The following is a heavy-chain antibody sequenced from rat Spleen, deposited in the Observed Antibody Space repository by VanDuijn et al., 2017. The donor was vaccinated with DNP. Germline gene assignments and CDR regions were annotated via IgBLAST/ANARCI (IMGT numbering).Heavy chain of an antibody. Sequence: QVQLKESGPGLVQPSQTLSLTCTVAGFSLTSYNVHWVRQPPGKGLEWMGLIWSEGGTSSNSALKSRLTITRDTSKGQVFLKMSSLQSEDTATYYCASLRTHFLEYWGQGVMVTVSS. V-gene: IGHV2-32*01. CDR3: ASLRTHFLEY. CDR2: IWSEGGT. J-gene: IGHJ2*01. CDR1: GFSLTSYN.